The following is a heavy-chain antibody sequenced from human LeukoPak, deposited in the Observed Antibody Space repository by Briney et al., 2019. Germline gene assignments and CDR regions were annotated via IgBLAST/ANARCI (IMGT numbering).Heavy chain of an antibody. J-gene: IGHJ4*02. Sequence: GGSLRLSCAASGLTVSSNYMSWVRQAPGKGLDWFSAISGSGVGTYYADSVKGRFTISRDSSASTVYLQMTSLTAEDTAVYYCAKGSGSSRPYYFDYWGRGTLVTVSS. CDR3: AKGSGSSRPYYFDY. D-gene: IGHD6-25*01. V-gene: IGHV3-23*01. CDR1: GLTVSSNY. CDR2: ISGSGVGT.